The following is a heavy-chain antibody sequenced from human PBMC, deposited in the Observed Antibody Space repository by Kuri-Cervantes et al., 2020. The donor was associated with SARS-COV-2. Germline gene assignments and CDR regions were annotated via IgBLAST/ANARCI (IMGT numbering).Heavy chain of an antibody. CDR2: IWYDGSNK. CDR3: ARDHRGSGFFDY. J-gene: IGHJ4*02. D-gene: IGHD3-10*01. V-gene: IGHV3-33*01. Sequence: GGSLRLSCAASGFTFSSYGMHWVRQAPGKGLEWVAVIWYDGSNKYYADSVKGRFTISRDNSKNTLYLQMNSLRAEDTAVYYCARDHRGSGFFDYWGQGTLVTVSS. CDR1: GFTFSSYG.